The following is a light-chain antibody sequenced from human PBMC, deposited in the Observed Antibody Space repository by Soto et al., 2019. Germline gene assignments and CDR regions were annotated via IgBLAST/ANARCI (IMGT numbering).Light chain of an antibody. V-gene: IGKV1-13*02. J-gene: IGKJ1*01. CDR1: QGISSA. CDR2: DAS. Sequence: AIQLTQSPSSLSASVGDRVTITCRASQGISSALAWYQQKPGKAPKLLIYDASSLESGVPSRFSGSGSGTDFXLTISSLQPEDFATYYCQQFNSYPWTLGQGTKVEIK. CDR3: QQFNSYPWT.